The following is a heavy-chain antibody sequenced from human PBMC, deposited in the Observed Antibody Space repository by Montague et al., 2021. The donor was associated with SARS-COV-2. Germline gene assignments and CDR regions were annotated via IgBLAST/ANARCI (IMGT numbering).Heavy chain of an antibody. CDR2: IYDSGSS. D-gene: IGHD5-12*01. V-gene: IGHV4-39*02. CDR1: GCSISSSYYY. CDR3: ARRGRKLLPVATTIGGFDI. Sequence: SETLSLTCTVSGCSISSSYYYWYWLRQPAGKLLECIGIIYDSGSSYYNPSLNRRATISVDTSKNHFALKLTSVTAADTAVYYCARRGRKLLPVATTIGGFDIWGQGTMVTVSS. J-gene: IGHJ3*02.